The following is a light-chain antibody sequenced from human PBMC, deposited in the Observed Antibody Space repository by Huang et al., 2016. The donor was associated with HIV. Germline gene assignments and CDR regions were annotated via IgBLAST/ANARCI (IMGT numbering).Light chain of an antibody. Sequence: DIQMTQSPSSLSASVGDRVTITCQASQDISNYLNWYQQKPGKAPELLIDDASNLETGVPARFSGSGSGTDFTFTISSLQPEDIATYYCQQYHRFGGGTKVEIK. CDR2: DAS. V-gene: IGKV1-33*01. CDR1: QDISNY. J-gene: IGKJ4*01. CDR3: QQYHR.